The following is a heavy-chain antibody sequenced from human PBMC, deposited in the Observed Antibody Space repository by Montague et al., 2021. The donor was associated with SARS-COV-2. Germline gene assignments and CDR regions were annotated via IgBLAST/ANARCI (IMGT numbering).Heavy chain of an antibody. CDR2: IYYSGST. CDR3: VKIVGDPDY. J-gene: IGHJ4*02. Sequence: SETLSLTCTVSGGSISSYYWSWIRQPPGKELEWIGYIYYSGSTNYNPALKTRVNISVDTSKNQFSLKLSSVTAADTAVYYCVKIVGDPDYWGQGTLVTVSS. V-gene: IGHV4-59*08. D-gene: IGHD1-26*01. CDR1: GGSISSYY.